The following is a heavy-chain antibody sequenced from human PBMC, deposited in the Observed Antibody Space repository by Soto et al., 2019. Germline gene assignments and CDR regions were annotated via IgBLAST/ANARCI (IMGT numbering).Heavy chain of an antibody. V-gene: IGHV3-30*18. Sequence: QVQLVESGGGVVQPGRSLRLSCAASGFTFSSYGMHWVRQAPGKGLEWVAVISYDGSNKYYADSVKGRFTISRDNSKNTLYLQMHSLRAEDTAVYYCAKDREGYCSGGSCYRAAFDIWGQGTMVTVSS. CDR2: ISYDGSNK. CDR3: AKDREGYCSGGSCYRAAFDI. D-gene: IGHD2-15*01. J-gene: IGHJ3*02. CDR1: GFTFSSYG.